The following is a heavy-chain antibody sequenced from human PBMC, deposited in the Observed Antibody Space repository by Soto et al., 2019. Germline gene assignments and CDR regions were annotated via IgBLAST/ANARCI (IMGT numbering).Heavy chain of an antibody. CDR3: ARERARGYCTSSGCYGDYHYYMGV. Sequence: EVQLLESGGGLVQPGGSLRLSCAASGFTFSSYAMSWVRQAPGKGLEWVSAISYSGGSTYYADSVKGRFTISRDNSKNARDLQRTRLRAEDTDIYHWARERARGYCTSSGCYGDYHYYMGVWGKGTTGTVS. CDR1: GFTFSSYA. CDR2: ISYSGGST. J-gene: IGHJ6*03. V-gene: IGHV3-23*01. D-gene: IGHD2-2*01.